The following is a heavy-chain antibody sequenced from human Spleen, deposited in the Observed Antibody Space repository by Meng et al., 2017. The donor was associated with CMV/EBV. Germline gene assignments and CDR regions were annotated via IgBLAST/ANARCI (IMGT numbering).Heavy chain of an antibody. J-gene: IGHJ4*02. CDR2: ISGSGGST. CDR1: GFTFSSYA. Sequence: GESLKISCAASGFTFSSYAMSWVRQAPGKGLEWVSAISGSGGSTYYADSVKGRFTISRDNTKNSLYLQMNSLRAEDTALYYCARGTYYYGSGNTYYFDYWGQGTLVTVSS. D-gene: IGHD3-10*01. V-gene: IGHV3-23*01. CDR3: ARGTYYYGSGNTYYFDY.